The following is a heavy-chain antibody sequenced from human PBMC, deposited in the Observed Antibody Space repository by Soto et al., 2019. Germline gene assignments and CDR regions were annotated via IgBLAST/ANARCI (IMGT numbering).Heavy chain of an antibody. CDR1: RFTFSSNG. CDR3: AKGGIFTGVGAFDI. CDR2: ISYYGRNK. D-gene: IGHD3-9*01. J-gene: IGHJ3*02. Sequence: SRFTFSSNGMHWVRQAPGKGLEWVAVISYYGRNKYYADSVKGRFTISRENSKNTLYLQMNSLIAEDTAVYYCAKGGIFTGVGAFDIWGQGTMVPVSS. V-gene: IGHV3-30*18.